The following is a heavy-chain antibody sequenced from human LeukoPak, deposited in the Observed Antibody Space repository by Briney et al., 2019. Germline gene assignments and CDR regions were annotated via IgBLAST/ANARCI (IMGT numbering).Heavy chain of an antibody. CDR1: GFTFSNLC. D-gene: IGHD3-22*01. CDR3: AKGYYYDSGGYYQHFDH. V-gene: IGHV3-30*18. Sequence: GRTLRLSCAASGFTFSNLCSNWVREASGTGLEWVALISYDGSNQYYADSVKGRFTISRDNSKSTLYLQMNSLRPEDTAVYYCAKGYYYDSGGYYQHFDHWGQGTLVTVSS. J-gene: IGHJ4*02. CDR2: ISYDGSNQ.